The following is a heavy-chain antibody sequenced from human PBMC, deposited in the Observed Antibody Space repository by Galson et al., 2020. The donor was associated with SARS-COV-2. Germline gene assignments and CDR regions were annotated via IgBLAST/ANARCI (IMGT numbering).Heavy chain of an antibody. D-gene: IGHD5-12*01. V-gene: IGHV4-39*01. CDR2: IYYSGST. J-gene: IGHJ5*02. CDR3: ATQAPTGGYSGYDGMGFDP. Sequence: SETLSLTCTVSGGSISSSSYYWGWIRQPPGKGLEWLGSIYYSGSTYYNPSLKSRVTISVDTSKNQFSLKLSSVTAADTAVYYCATQAPTGGYSGYDGMGFDPWGQGTLVTVSS. CDR1: GGSISSSSYY.